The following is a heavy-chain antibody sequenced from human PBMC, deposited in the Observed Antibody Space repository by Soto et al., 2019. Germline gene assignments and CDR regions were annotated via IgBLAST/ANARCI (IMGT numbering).Heavy chain of an antibody. V-gene: IGHV3-23*01. D-gene: IGHD3-16*01. CDR3: AKERLIVGTYTPDY. Sequence: GGSLRLSCAASGFTFSNYAMNWVRQAPGMGLEWVSVIDGSGGSTYYADSVKGRFTISRDNSKNTLFLQMNNLRAEDTAVYYCAKERLIVGTYTPDYWGQGALVTVPS. J-gene: IGHJ4*02. CDR2: IDGSGGST. CDR1: GFTFSNYA.